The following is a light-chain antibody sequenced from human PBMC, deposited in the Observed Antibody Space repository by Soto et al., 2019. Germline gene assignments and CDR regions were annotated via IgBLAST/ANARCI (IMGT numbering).Light chain of an antibody. V-gene: IGKV1-5*01. CDR1: QSISRW. CDR2: DAS. J-gene: IGKJ1*01. CDR3: QHYDTYPWT. Sequence: DIPMTQSPSTLSASIGDRVTITCRASQSISRWVAWYQQKPGKAPKFLIYDASTLESGVPSRFSGSGSGTEFTLTITSLQPDDFATYYCQHYDTYPWTFGQGTTVDIK.